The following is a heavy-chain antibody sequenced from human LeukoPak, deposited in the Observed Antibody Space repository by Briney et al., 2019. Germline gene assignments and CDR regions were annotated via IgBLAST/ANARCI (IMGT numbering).Heavy chain of an antibody. Sequence: ASVKVSCKASGYTFTSYGISWVRQAPGQGLEWMGWISAYNGNTNYAQKLQGRVTMTTDTSTSTAYMELRSLRSDDTAVYYCARLTAPFSPLWVAILGTLDPWGQGTLVTVSS. J-gene: IGHJ5*02. V-gene: IGHV1-18*01. D-gene: IGHD2-21*01. CDR1: GYTFTSYG. CDR3: ARLTAPFSPLWVAILGTLDP. CDR2: ISAYNGNT.